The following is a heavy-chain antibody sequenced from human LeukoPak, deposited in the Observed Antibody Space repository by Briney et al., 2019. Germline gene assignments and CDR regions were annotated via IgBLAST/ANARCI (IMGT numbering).Heavy chain of an antibody. V-gene: IGHV4-38-2*02. CDR1: GYSISSGYY. CDR3: ARVGAWIQLGYFDY. D-gene: IGHD5-18*01. J-gene: IGHJ4*02. CDR2: IYHSGST. Sequence: SETLSLTCTVSGYSISSGYYWGWIRQPPGKGLEWIGSIYHSGSTSYNPSLKSRVTISVDTSKNQFSLQLSSVTATDTAVYYCARVGAWIQLGYFDYWGQGTLVTVSS.